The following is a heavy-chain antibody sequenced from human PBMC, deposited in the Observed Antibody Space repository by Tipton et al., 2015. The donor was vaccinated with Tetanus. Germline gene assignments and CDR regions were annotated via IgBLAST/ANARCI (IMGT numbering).Heavy chain of an antibody. CDR3: AKDKTLGISSYVDC. CDR1: RFTFSHYS. Sequence: GSLRLSCAAFRFTFSHYSMTWVRQAPGKGLEWVSSISDSTDYIXXXDSVKGRFTISRDNARNSLYLQMNSLRAEDTAMYYCAKDKTLGISSYVDCWGQGTLVTVSS. CDR2: ISDSTDYI. J-gene: IGHJ4*02. V-gene: IGHV3-21*01. D-gene: IGHD7-27*01.